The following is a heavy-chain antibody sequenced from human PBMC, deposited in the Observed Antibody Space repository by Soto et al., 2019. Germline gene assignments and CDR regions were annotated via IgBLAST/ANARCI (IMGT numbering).Heavy chain of an antibody. CDR2: IMPVFPTP. D-gene: IGHD3-3*02. CDR3: ARDKDRQQLGGNYYDITEV. CDR1: GGTFRTSA. Sequence: QVQLVQSGAEVKKPGSSVKVSCKTSGGTFRTSAISWVRQAPGQGLEWMGGIMPVFPTPDYAQKFQGRVTITADESTGPAYMELSSLRTEATSVYYCARDKDRQQLGGNYYDITEVWGQGNTVTVSS. J-gene: IGHJ6*01. V-gene: IGHV1-69*12.